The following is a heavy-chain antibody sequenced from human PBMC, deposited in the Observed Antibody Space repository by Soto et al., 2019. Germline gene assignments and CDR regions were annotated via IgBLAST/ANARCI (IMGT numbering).Heavy chain of an antibody. D-gene: IGHD3-10*01. Sequence: QVQLVQSGAEVKKPGSSVKVSCKASGGTFSSYTISWVRQAPGQGLEWMGRITPILGIVNYAQKFQGRVTITADKSTSTVYMELSSLSSEDTAVYYCARVYTMVRGVHYSAKDYYDYYYMDVWGKGTTVTVSS. CDR2: ITPILGIV. V-gene: IGHV1-69*02. CDR3: ARVYTMVRGVHYSAKDYYDYYYMDV. J-gene: IGHJ6*03. CDR1: GGTFSSYT.